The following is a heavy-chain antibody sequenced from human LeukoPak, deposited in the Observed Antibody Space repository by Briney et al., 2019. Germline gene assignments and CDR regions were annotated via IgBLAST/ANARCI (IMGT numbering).Heavy chain of an antibody. J-gene: IGHJ1*01. Sequence: GESLKISCKGSEYSFTNYWIGWVRQMPGKGVEWMGITYPGASDTRYSPSFQGQVTISAGKSISTAYLQWSSLKASDTAMYFCATYAGSYSKYFQHWGQGTLVTVSS. V-gene: IGHV5-51*01. D-gene: IGHD3-10*01. CDR2: TYPGASDT. CDR1: EYSFTNYW. CDR3: ATYAGSYSKYFQH.